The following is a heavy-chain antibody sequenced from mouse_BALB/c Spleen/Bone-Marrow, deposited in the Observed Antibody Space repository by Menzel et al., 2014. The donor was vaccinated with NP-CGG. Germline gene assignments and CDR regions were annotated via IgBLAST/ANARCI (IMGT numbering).Heavy chain of an antibody. CDR1: GFTFSNYG. CDR2: INVNGDTT. D-gene: IGHD2-4*01. J-gene: IGHJ3*01. Sequence: EVQLVESGGGLVQPGGSLKLSCAASGFTFSNYGMSWVRQTPDKRLEMIATINVNGDTTYHPDSVKGRFTISRDNVKNTLYLQMSSLKSGDTAMYYCARGYDYSSWFAYWGQGTLVTVSA. V-gene: IGHV5-6-3*01. CDR3: ARGYDYSSWFAY.